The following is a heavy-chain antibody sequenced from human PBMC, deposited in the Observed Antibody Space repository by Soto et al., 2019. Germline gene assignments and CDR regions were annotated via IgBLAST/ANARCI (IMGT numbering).Heavy chain of an antibody. J-gene: IGHJ6*02. Sequence: QLQLQESGPGLVKPSETLSLTCTVSGGSISSSSYYWGWISQPPGKGLEWIGSIYYSGSTYYNPSLKSRVTISLDTSKNQFSLKLSSVTAADTDVYYCSNYYYYGMDVWCQGTTVTVSS. V-gene: IGHV4-39*01. CDR2: IYYSGST. CDR1: GGSISSSSYY. CDR3: SNYYYYGMDV.